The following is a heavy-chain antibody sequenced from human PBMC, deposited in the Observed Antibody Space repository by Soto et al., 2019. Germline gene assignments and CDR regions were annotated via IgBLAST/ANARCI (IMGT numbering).Heavy chain of an antibody. J-gene: IGHJ4*02. V-gene: IGHV3-53*02. Sequence: EVQLVETGGGLIQPGGSLRLSCAASGLTVSNNYMSWVRQAPGKGLEGVSVIYTDGYTYYADFAKGRFTISRDDSKNTLDLQKNSLRGEDTAVFFCADGIQGGWNYWGQGTLVTVSS. CDR1: GLTVSNNY. CDR2: IYTDGYT. D-gene: IGHD2-8*01. CDR3: ADGIQGGWNY.